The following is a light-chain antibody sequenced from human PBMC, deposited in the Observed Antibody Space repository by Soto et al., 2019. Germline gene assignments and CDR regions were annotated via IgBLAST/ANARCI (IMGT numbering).Light chain of an antibody. Sequence: DIQMTQSPSSLSASVGDRVTITCRASQSVSTYLNWYSQKSGGAPKLLIDGVSKLENGTPSRFSGSGLAADFTLTINTLQTEDFAGYFWQQTYRVPYTFGQGIKVEI. V-gene: IGKV1-39*01. J-gene: IGKJ2*01. CDR2: GVS. CDR3: QQTYRVPYT. CDR1: QSVSTY.